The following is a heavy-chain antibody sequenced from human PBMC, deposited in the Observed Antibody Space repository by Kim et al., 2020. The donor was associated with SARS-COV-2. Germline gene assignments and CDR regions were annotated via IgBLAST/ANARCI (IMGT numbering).Heavy chain of an antibody. J-gene: IGHJ4*02. V-gene: IGHV6-1*01. CDR1: GDSISSNSAA. CDR2: TYYRSRWYN. Sequence: SQTLSLTCAISGDSISSNSAAWNWIRQSPSRGLEWLGRTYYRSRWYNDYAISMKSRITVNPDTSKNKFSLQLTSVTPEDTAVYFCARIVGGSVDYWGQGTLVTVSS. CDR3: ARIVGGSVDY. D-gene: IGHD1-26*01.